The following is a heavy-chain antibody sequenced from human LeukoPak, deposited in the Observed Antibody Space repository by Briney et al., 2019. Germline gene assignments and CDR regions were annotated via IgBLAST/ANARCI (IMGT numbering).Heavy chain of an antibody. CDR3: ATYRQVLLPFES. V-gene: IGHV3-23*01. Sequence: GGSLRLSCEVSGFTFSDYAMTWVRQAPGKGLEWVSAISNSGDNTYYADSVRGRFTISRDNSKSTLSLQMNSLRAEDTAIYYCATYRQVLLPFESWGQGTLVTVSS. J-gene: IGHJ4*02. CDR1: GFTFSDYA. CDR2: ISNSGDNT. D-gene: IGHD2-8*02.